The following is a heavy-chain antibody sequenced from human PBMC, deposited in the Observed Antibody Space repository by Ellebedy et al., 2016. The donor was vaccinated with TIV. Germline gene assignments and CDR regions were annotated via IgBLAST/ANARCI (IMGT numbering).Heavy chain of an antibody. V-gene: IGHV3-30*02. J-gene: IGHJ6*02. CDR1: GFIFSNSG. CDR2: IRFDGNNA. D-gene: IGHD3-10*01. Sequence: GGSLRLSCAASGFIFSNSGMNWVRQAPGKGLEWVAFIRFDGNNAYYADSAKGRFTISRDNSKNTLYLQMKSLRAEDTAVYYCAKDRGNYGGAPYNGMGIWGQGTTVTVSS. CDR3: AKDRGNYGGAPYNGMGI.